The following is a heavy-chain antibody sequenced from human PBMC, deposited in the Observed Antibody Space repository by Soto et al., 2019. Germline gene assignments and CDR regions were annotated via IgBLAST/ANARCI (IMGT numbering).Heavy chain of an antibody. CDR2: ISGSGGST. V-gene: IGHV3-23*01. J-gene: IGHJ4*02. D-gene: IGHD3-3*01. CDR1: GFTFSSYA. CDR3: AKDRLPYYDFWSGYYWGGDY. Sequence: GGSLRLSCAASGFTFSSYAMSWVRQAPGKGLEWVSAISGSGGSTYYADSVKGRFTISRDNSKNTLYLQMNSLRAEDTAVYYCAKDRLPYYDFWSGYYWGGDYWGQGTLVTVSS.